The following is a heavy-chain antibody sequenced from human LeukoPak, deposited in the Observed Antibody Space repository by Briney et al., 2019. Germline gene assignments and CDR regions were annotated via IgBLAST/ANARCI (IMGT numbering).Heavy chain of an antibody. CDR1: GFNFSNYG. V-gene: IGHV3-33*06. CDR3: AKTSSGSPSCLNF. D-gene: IGHD3-22*01. Sequence: GGSLRLSCAASGFNFSNYGMYWVRQAPGMGLEWVAVIRHDGSHKYYADSVKGRFTVSRDNSKNTLYLQLNSLRAEDTALFYCAKTSSGSPSCLNFWGQGTLVTVSS. CDR2: IRHDGSHK. J-gene: IGHJ4*02.